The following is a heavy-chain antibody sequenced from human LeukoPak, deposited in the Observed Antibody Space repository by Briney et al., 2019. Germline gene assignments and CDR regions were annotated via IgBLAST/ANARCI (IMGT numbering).Heavy chain of an antibody. J-gene: IGHJ4*02. CDR1: GGSIGTYY. CDR3: ASAVPTGPGFDY. Sequence: TSETLSLTCTVSGGSIGTYYWSWFRQPPGKGLEWIGYIYHSGGTNYNPSLTSRVTISVDTSKNQFSLKLTSVTAADTAVYYCASAVPTGPGFDYWGQGTLVTVSS. V-gene: IGHV4-59*01. CDR2: IYHSGGT.